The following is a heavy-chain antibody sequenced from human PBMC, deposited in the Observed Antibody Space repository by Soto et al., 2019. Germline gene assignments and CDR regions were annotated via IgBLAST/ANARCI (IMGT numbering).Heavy chain of an antibody. CDR2: ISYDGSNK. CDR3: ARGDGHSYGTFFDY. D-gene: IGHD5-18*01. CDR1: GSTFSSYA. Sequence: QVQLVESGGGVVQPGRSLRLSCAASGSTFSSYAMHWVRQAPGKGLEWVAFISYDGSNKYYADSVTGRFTISRDNSKNTVYLQMTSLRAEDTAVYYCARGDGHSYGTFFDYWGQGTLVTVSS. J-gene: IGHJ4*02. V-gene: IGHV3-30-3*01.